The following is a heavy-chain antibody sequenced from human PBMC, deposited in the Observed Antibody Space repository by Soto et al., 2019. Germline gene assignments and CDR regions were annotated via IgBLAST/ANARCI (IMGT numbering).Heavy chain of an antibody. V-gene: IGHV3-48*02. Sequence: EVQLVESGGGLVQPGGSLRLTCAASGFTFSSYSMTWVRQAPGNGLEWISFISGAGDIIFYADSLKGRFTISRDNARDSLYLQMHSLRDEDTAIYYCAREGTYGGDWFAYWGQGILVTVSS. CDR1: GFTFSSYS. J-gene: IGHJ5*01. CDR3: AREGTYGGDWFAY. CDR2: ISGAGDII. D-gene: IGHD2-21*01.